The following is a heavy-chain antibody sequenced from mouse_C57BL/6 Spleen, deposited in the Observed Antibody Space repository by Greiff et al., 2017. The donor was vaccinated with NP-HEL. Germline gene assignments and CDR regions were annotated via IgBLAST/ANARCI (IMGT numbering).Heavy chain of an antibody. CDR3: ARSGISNFYAMDY. CDR1: GYAFSSSW. V-gene: IGHV1-82*01. D-gene: IGHD2-5*01. J-gene: IGHJ4*01. CDR2: IYPGDGDT. Sequence: VQLQQSGPELVKPGASVKISCKASGYAFSSSWMNWVKQRPGKGLEWIGRIYPGDGDTNYNGKFKGKATLTADKSSSTAYMQLSSLTSEDSAVCFCARSGISNFYAMDYWGQGTSVTVSS.